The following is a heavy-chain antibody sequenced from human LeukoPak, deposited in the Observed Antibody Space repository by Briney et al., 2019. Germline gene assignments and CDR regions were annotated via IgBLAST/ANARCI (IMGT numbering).Heavy chain of an antibody. CDR2: IPVDGISE. D-gene: IGHD3-9*01. V-gene: IGHV3-30*18. Sequence: GGSLRLSCEASGFPFSRYGIHWVRQAPGKGLEWVAAIPVDGISEHYADSVKGRFTISRDNAKNTLFLQLNSLKGEDTAVYYCAKDRGYENVLNGYSLYWFFDVWGRGTQVAVSS. CDR1: GFPFSRYG. J-gene: IGHJ2*01. CDR3: AKDRGYENVLNGYSLYWFFDV.